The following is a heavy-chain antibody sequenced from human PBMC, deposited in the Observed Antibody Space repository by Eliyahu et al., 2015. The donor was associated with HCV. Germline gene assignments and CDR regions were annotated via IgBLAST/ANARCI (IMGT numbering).Heavy chain of an antibody. CDR2: IYTSGST. V-gene: IGHV4-4*07. J-gene: IGHJ5*02. CDR3: AREGIAARPAVRSNWFDP. D-gene: IGHD6-6*01. CDR1: GGSISSYY. Sequence: QVQLQESGPGLVKPSETLSLTCTVSGGSISSYYWSWIRQPAGKGLEWIGRIYTSGSTNYNPSLKSRVTMSVDTSKNQFSLKLSSVTAADTAVYYCAREGIAARPAVRSNWFDPWGQGTLVTVSS.